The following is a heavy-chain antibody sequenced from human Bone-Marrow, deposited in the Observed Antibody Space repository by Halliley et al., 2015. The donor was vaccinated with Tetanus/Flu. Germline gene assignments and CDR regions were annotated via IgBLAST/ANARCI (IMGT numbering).Heavy chain of an antibody. V-gene: IGHV4-31*03. CDR2: IYYSGST. CDR1: GGSISSGGYY. Sequence: TLSLTCTVSGGSISSGGYYWTWIRQHPGKAPEWIGYIYYSGSTYYNPSLKSRVIISVDTSMNQFSLKLRSVTAADTSVYYCARGHQYAYASGGYVESWGQGTPVPVSS. J-gene: IGHJ4*02. CDR3: ARGHQYAYASGGYVES. D-gene: IGHD2-2*01.